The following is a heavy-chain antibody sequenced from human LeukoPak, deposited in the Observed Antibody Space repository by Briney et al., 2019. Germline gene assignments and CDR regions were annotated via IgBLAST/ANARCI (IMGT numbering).Heavy chain of an antibody. V-gene: IGHV3-9*01. CDR3: AKDIHDFWSGYPYYYYGMDV. CDR1: GFTFSSYW. D-gene: IGHD3-3*01. J-gene: IGHJ6*02. CDR2: ISWNSGSI. Sequence: AGGSLRLSCAASGFTFSSYWMHWVRQAPGKGLEWVSGISWNSGSIGYADSVKGRFTISRDNAKNSLYLQMNSLRAEDTALYYCAKDIHDFWSGYPYYYYGMDVWGQGTTVTVSS.